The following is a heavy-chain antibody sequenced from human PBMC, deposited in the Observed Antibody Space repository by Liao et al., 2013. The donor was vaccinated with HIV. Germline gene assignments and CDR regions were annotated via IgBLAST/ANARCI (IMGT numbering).Heavy chain of an antibody. CDR1: GGSISSGSYY. D-gene: IGHD5-12*01. CDR2: IYKSGST. V-gene: IGHV4-61*02. CDR3: ARGYSYGDNWLDP. Sequence: QVQLQESGPGLVKPSQTLSLTCTVSGGSISSGSYYWSWIRQPAGKGLEWIGRIYKSGSTNYNPSLKSRVTISVDTSKNQFSLKLRSVTAADTAVYYCARGYSYGDNWLDPWGQGTLVTVSS. J-gene: IGHJ5*02.